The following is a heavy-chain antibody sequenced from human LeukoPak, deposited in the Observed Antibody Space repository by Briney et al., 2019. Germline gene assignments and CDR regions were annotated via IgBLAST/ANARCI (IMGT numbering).Heavy chain of an antibody. J-gene: IGHJ4*02. CDR2: IYHSGIT. CDR3: ARHRSSGPLGFDY. CDR1: GGSSSSNW. D-gene: IGHD6-19*01. V-gene: IGHV4-4*02. Sequence: SGTLSLTCVVSGGSSSSNWWSWVRQPPGKGLEWSGQIYHSGITNYNPSLKSRVTISVDTSKNQFSLKLSSVTAADTAVYYCARHRSSGPLGFDYWGQGTLVTVSS.